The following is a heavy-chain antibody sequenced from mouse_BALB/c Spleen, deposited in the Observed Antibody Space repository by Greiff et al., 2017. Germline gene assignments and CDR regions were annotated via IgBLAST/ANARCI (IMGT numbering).Heavy chain of an antibody. Sequence: QVQLQQSAAELARPGASVKMSCKASGYTFTSYTMHWVKQRPGQGLEWIGYINPSSGYTEYNQKFKDKTTLTADKSSSTAYMQLSSLTSEDSAVYYCARGGDGYSHAYWGQGTLVTVSA. V-gene: IGHV1-4*02. J-gene: IGHJ3*01. CDR2: INPSSGYT. CDR1: GYTFTSYT. CDR3: ARGGDGYSHAY. D-gene: IGHD2-3*01.